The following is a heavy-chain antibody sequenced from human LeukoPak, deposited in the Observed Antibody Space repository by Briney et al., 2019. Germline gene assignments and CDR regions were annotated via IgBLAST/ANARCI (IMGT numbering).Heavy chain of an antibody. D-gene: IGHD6-6*01. Sequence: PGGSLRLSCAASGFTFSSYEMNWVRQAPGKGLEWVSSISGSGNHIYYADSLKGRFTISRDNAKNSVSLQMNNLRADDTAVYYCAKDPWGSRSFWGQGTLVIVSS. J-gene: IGHJ4*02. V-gene: IGHV3-21*06. CDR2: ISGSGNHI. CDR1: GFTFSSYE. CDR3: AKDPWGSRSF.